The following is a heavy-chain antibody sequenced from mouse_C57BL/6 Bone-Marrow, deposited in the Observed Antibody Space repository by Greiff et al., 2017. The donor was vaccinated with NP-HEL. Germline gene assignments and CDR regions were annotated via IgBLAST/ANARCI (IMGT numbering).Heavy chain of an antibody. CDR2: IDPSDSYT. CDR3: ARTYYGPDWYFDV. D-gene: IGHD2-10*01. CDR1: GYTFTSYW. Sequence: VQLQQPGAELVKPGASVKLSCKASGYTFTSYWMQWVKQRPGQGLEWIGVIDPSDSYTNYNQKFKGKATLTVDTSSSTAYMQLSSLTSEDSAVYYCARTYYGPDWYFDVWGTGTTVTVSS. V-gene: IGHV1-50*01. J-gene: IGHJ1*03.